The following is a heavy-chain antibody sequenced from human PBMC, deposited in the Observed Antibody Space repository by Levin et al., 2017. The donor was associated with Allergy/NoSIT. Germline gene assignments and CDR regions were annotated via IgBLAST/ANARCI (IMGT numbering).Heavy chain of an antibody. CDR3: TRRTREVWFGDDDYFDH. V-gene: IGHV3-74*01. CDR2: ISGDGTRT. J-gene: IGHJ4*02. CDR1: GFTLSSHW. Sequence: GGSLRLSCAASGFTLSSHWMHWVRQAPGRGLVWVSRISGDGTRTSYADSVRGRFTISRDNAKNTLYLQINSLRVEDTAVYFCTRRTREVWFGDDDYFDHWGQGILVSVSS. D-gene: IGHD3-10*01.